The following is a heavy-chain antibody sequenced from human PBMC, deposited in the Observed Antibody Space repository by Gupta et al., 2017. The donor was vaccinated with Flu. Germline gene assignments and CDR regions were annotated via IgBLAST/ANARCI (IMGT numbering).Heavy chain of an antibody. CDR3: ARAGRGYYFDY. D-gene: IGHD3-10*01. CDR2: IYYSGST. V-gene: IGHV4-59*01. J-gene: IGHJ4*02. CDR1: GGSISSYY. Sequence: QVQLQESGPGLVKPSETLSLTCTVSGGSISSYYWSWIRQPPGKGLEWIGYIYYSGSTNYNPSLKSRVTISVDTSKNQFSLKLSSVTAADTAVYYCARAGRGYYFDYWGQGTLVTVSS.